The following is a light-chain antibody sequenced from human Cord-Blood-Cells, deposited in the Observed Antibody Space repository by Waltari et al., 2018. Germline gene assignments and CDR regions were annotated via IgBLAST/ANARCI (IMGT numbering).Light chain of an antibody. CDR3: CSYAGSSTFVV. V-gene: IGLV2-23*03. Sequence: QSALTQPASVSGSPGQSITISCTGTSSDVGSYNLVSWYQQHPGKAPNLMIYEGSKRHSGVSNRFSGSKSGNTASLTISGLQAEDEADYYCCSYAGSSTFVVFGGGTKLTVL. CDR1: SSDVGSYNL. J-gene: IGLJ2*01. CDR2: EGS.